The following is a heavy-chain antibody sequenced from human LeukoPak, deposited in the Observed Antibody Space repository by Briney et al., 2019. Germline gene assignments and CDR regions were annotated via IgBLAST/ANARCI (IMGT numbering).Heavy chain of an antibody. CDR2: INPSGGST. CDR3: ARVTRYYDSSGYYTLCPFDY. CDR1: GYTFTSYY. V-gene: IGHV1-46*01. Sequence: ASVKVSCKASGYTFTSYYMHWVRQAPGQGLEWMGIINPSGGSTSYAQKFQGRVTMTRDTSTSTVYMELSSLRSEDTAVYYCARVTRYYDSSGYYTLCPFDYWGQGTLVTVSS. D-gene: IGHD3-22*01. J-gene: IGHJ4*02.